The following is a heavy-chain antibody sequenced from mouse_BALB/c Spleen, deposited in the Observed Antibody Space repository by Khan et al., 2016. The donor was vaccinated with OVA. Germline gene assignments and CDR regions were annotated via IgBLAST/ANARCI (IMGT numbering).Heavy chain of an antibody. CDR1: GFTFSDYG. CDR3: ESQVTGWFAY. V-gene: IGHV5-6*01. Sequence: EVELVESGGDLVRPGGSLKLSCEASGFTFSDYGMYWVSQSPDKRLEWVATINSDGYYISYNDNLKGRFIISSDNAKNTLYRQMRSLKSEDTTMYYCESQVTGWFAYWGQGTLVTVSA. J-gene: IGHJ3*01. CDR2: INSDGYYI. D-gene: IGHD2-1*01.